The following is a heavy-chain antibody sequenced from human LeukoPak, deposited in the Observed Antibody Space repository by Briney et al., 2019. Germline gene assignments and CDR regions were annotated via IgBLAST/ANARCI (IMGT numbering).Heavy chain of an antibody. D-gene: IGHD2-2*01. CDR1: GGSFSGYY. J-gene: IGHJ6*03. V-gene: IGHV4-34*01. CDR2: INHSGST. Sequence: SETLSLTCAVYGGSFSGYYWSWIRQPPGRGLEWIGEINHSGSTNYNPSLKSRVTISVDTSKNQFSLKLSSVTAADTAVYYCARHRIVVPAAHRLRYYYMDVWGKGTTVTISS. CDR3: ARHRIVVPAAHRLRYYYMDV.